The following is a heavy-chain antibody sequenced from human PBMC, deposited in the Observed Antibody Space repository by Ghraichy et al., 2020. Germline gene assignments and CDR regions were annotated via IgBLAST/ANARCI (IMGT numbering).Heavy chain of an antibody. CDR2: MSDSDGRT. V-gene: IGHV3-23*01. Sequence: GGSLRLSCAASGFTFSSFAMSWVRQVTGKGLEWVAGMSDSDGRTYYADSVKGRFTISRDNSKNTLYLQMNGLRAEDTALYYCAKVLRLTLSYFDNWGPGTLVTVSS. CDR1: GFTFSSFA. D-gene: IGHD3-10*01. CDR3: AKVLRLTLSYFDN. J-gene: IGHJ4*02.